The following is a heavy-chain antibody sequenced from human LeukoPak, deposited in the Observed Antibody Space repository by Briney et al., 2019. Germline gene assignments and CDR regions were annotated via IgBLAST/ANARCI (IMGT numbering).Heavy chain of an antibody. D-gene: IGHD4-23*01. CDR1: GGSINSYY. Sequence: SETLSLTCTVSGGSINSYYWSWIRQPAGKGLEWIGRIYSSGSTNYNPSLKSRVSMSVDTSKNQFSLKLTSVTAADTAVFYCARGGKATVVTMWGQGILVTVSS. CDR2: IYSSGST. CDR3: ARGGKATVVTM. J-gene: IGHJ4*02. V-gene: IGHV4-4*07.